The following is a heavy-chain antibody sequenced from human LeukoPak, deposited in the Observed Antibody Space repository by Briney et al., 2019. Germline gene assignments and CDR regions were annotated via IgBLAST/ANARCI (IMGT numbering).Heavy chain of an antibody. J-gene: IGHJ4*02. CDR2: INTNTGNP. Sequence: ASVKVSCKASGYTFTSYAMNWVRQAPGQGLEWMGWINTNTGNPTYAQGFTGRFVFSLDTSVSTAYLQISSLKAEDTAVYYCARDDGTLYVWGSYRHFDYWGQGTLVTVSS. V-gene: IGHV7-4-1*02. D-gene: IGHD3-16*02. CDR1: GYTFTSYA. CDR3: ARDDGTLYVWGSYRHFDY.